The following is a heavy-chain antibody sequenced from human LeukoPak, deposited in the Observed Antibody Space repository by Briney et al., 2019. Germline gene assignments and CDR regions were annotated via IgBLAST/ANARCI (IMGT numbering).Heavy chain of an antibody. Sequence: ASVKVCCKASGYTFTSSGISWVRQAPGQGLEWMGWISAYNGDTNSAQKLQGRVSMTTDTSTNTAYMELRSLRSDDTAVYYCVRDPTAAASTDDWFDPWGQGTLVTVSS. D-gene: IGHD6-13*01. CDR2: ISAYNGDT. J-gene: IGHJ5*02. V-gene: IGHV1-18*01. CDR1: GYTFTSSG. CDR3: VRDPTAAASTDDWFDP.